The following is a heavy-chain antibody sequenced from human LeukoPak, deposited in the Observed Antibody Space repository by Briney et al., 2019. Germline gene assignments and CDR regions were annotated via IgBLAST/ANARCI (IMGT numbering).Heavy chain of an antibody. J-gene: IGHJ6*02. V-gene: IGHV3-11*06. CDR3: ARDSCSSTSCYARDYYYGMDV. CDR2: ISSSSSYT. CDR1: GFTFSDYY. Sequence: GGSLRLSCAASGFTFSDYYMSWIRQAPGRGLEWVSYISSSSSYTNYADSVKGRFTISRDNAKNSLYLQMNSLRAEDTAVYYCARDSCSSTSCYARDYYYGMDVWGQGTTVTVSS. D-gene: IGHD2-2*01.